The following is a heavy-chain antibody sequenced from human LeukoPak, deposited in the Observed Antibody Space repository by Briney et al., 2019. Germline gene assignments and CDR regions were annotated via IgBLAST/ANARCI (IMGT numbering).Heavy chain of an antibody. J-gene: IGHJ4*02. CDR2: ISHDGTKK. V-gene: IGHV3-30-3*01. Sequence: GGSLRLSCAASGFTFSGFPMHWVRQAPGKGLEWVADISHDGTKKDYADSVKGRFTISRDNSKNTLYLQMNSLRAEDTAVYYCATGDYDYDRGYWGQGTLVTVSS. CDR1: GFTFSGFP. D-gene: IGHD4-17*01. CDR3: ATGDYDYDRGY.